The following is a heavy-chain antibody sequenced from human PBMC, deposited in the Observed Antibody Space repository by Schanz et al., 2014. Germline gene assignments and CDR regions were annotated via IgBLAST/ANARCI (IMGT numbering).Heavy chain of an antibody. CDR2: IATSSSTR. V-gene: IGHV3-48*01. CDR3: ASGVHVSSLQKGLQF. CDR1: GFTFSSYA. J-gene: IGHJ1*01. Sequence: EVQLLESGGGLVQPGGSLRLSCAASGFTFSSYAMSWVRQAPGKGLEWVPYIATSSSTRHYADSVKGRVTISRDNAKNSVSLQMRRLRVEDTAVYYCASGVHVSSLQKGLQFWGRGTLVIVSS. D-gene: IGHD3-10*01.